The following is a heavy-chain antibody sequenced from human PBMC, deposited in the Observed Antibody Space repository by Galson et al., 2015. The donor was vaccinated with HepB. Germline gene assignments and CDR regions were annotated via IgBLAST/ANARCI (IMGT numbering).Heavy chain of an antibody. V-gene: IGHV1-18*01. J-gene: IGHJ6*03. CDR2: ISAYNGNT. CDR3: ARERTVTSYYYYYYMDV. Sequence: SCKASGYTFTSYGISWVRQAPGQGLEWMGWISAYNGNTNYAQKLQGRVTMTTDTSTSTAYMELRSLRSDDTAVYYCARERTVTSYYYYYYMDVWGKGTTVTVSS. D-gene: IGHD4-17*01. CDR1: GYTFTSYG.